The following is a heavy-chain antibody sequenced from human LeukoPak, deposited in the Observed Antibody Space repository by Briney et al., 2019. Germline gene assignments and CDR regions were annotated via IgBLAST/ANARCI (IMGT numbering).Heavy chain of an antibody. V-gene: IGHV3-7*01. CDR2: IKQDGSEK. J-gene: IGHJ4*02. Sequence: QTGGSLRLSCAASGLTFSSHWMHWVRQAPGKGLEWVANIKQDGSEKYYVDSVKGRFTISRDNAKNSLYLQMNSLRAEDTAVYYCARAYDSSGYNPYWGQGTLVTVSS. CDR3: ARAYDSSGYNPY. D-gene: IGHD3-22*01. CDR1: GLTFSSHW.